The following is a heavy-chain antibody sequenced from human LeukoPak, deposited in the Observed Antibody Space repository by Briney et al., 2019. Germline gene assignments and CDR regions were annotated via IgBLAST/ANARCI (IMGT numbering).Heavy chain of an antibody. D-gene: IGHD1-26*01. CDR3: ARPNYRELGEDY. CDR2: IYYSGST. CDR1: GGSISSSSYY. J-gene: IGHJ4*02. Sequence: PSETLSLTCTVSGGSISSSSYYWGWIRQPPGKGLEWIRSIYYSGSTYYNPSLKSRVTTSVDTSKNQFSLKLSSVTAADTAVYYCARPNYRELGEDYWGQGTLVTVSS. V-gene: IGHV4-39*01.